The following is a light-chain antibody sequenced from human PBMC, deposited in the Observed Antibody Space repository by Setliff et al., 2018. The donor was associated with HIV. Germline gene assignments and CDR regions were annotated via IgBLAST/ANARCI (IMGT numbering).Light chain of an antibody. V-gene: IGLV2-14*03. CDR3: SPYTSANTYV. J-gene: IGLJ1*01. CDR2: DVS. CDR1: STDIGSYNY. Sequence: QSVLTQPASVSGSPGQSITISCTGTSTDIGSYNYVSWYQQHSGKAPKLMIYDVSQRPSRDSSRFSGSKSGDTASLTISGLQAEDEADYYCSPYTSANTYVFGTGTKVTVL.